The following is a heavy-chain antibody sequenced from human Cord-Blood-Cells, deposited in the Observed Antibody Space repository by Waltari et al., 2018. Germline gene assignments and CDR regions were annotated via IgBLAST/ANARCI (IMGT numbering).Heavy chain of an antibody. CDR1: GGSSSGYS. CDR2: INHSGST. J-gene: IGHJ3*02. D-gene: IGHD3-3*01. V-gene: IGHV4-34*01. CDR3: AGSLGSGYYVPDAFDI. Sequence: QVQLQQWGAGQLQPPETLSPTCAVYGGSSSGYSWSWIRQPRGKGLEWLGEINHSGSTNYNPSLKSRVTISVDTSKNQFSLKLSSVTAADTAVYYCAGSLGSGYYVPDAFDIWGQGTMVTVSS.